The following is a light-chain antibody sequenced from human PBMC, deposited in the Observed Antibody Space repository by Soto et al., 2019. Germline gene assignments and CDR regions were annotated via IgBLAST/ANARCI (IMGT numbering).Light chain of an antibody. CDR1: EDITNY. V-gene: IGKV1-33*01. Sequence: DIQMTQSPSSLSASVGDKVIITCQADEDITNYLNWYQQKAGKATKLLIYDASKLETGVPSRFSGSGSGPQFTLTIRSLQPEDFETYYCQRYEYLPYTFGQGTKLEIK. J-gene: IGKJ2*01. CDR3: QRYEYLPYT. CDR2: DAS.